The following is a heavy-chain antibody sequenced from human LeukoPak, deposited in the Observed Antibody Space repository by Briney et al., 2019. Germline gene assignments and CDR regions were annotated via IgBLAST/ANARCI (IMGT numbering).Heavy chain of an antibody. CDR1: GGTFSSYA. D-gene: IGHD1-26*01. J-gene: IGHJ5*02. CDR3: ARAGATTDLFAP. Sequence: WASVKVSCKASGGTFSSYAISWVRQAPGQGLEWMGGIIPIFGRANYAQKFQGRVTITADKSTSTAYMELSSLRSEDTAVYYCARAGATTDLFAPWGQGTLVTVSS. V-gene: IGHV1-69*06. CDR2: IIPIFGRA.